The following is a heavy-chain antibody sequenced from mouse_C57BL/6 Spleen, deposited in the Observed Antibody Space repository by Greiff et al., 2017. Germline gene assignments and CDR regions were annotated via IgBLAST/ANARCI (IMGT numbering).Heavy chain of an antibody. J-gene: IGHJ2*01. D-gene: IGHD4-1*01. CDR3: ARGGGTGFDY. V-gene: IGHV5-17*01. CDR1: GFTFSDYG. Sequence: EVQLVESGGGLVKPGGSLKLSCAASGFTFSDYGMHWVRQAPEKGLEWVAYISSGSSTIYYADTVKGRFTISRDNAKNTPFLQMTSLRSEDTAMYYCARGGGTGFDYWGQGTTLTVSS. CDR2: ISSGSSTI.